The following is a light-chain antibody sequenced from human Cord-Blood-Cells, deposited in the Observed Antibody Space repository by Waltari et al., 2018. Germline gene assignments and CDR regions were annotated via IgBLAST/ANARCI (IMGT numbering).Light chain of an antibody. CDR2: AAS. V-gene: IGKV1-39*01. CDR3: QQSYSTPPYT. J-gene: IGKJ2*01. CDR1: QSISSY. Sequence: DIQMTQSQSSLSASVGDRVTITCRASQSISSYLNWYQQKPGKAPKPLIYAASSLQSGVPSRFSGSGSGTDFTLTISSLQPEDFATYYCQQSYSTPPYTFGQGTKLEIK.